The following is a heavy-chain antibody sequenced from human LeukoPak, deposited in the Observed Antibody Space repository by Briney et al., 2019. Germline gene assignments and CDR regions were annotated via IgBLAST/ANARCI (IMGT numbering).Heavy chain of an antibody. V-gene: IGHV4-34*01. D-gene: IGHD3-10*01. CDR3: ARGLGFRV. J-gene: IGHJ4*02. Sequence: PSETLSLTCAAYGGSFSGYYWSWIRQPPGKGLEWIGEINHSGSTNYNPSLKSRVTISVDTSKNQFSLKLSSVTAADTAVYYCARGLGFRVWGQGTLVTVSS. CDR1: GGSFSGYY. CDR2: INHSGST.